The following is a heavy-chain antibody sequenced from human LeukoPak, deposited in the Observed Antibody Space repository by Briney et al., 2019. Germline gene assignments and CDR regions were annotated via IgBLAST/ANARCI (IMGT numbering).Heavy chain of an antibody. CDR2: INWNGGST. Sequence: EGSLRLSCAASGFTFDDYGMSWVRQAPGKGLEWVSGINWNGGSTGYADSVKGRFTISRDNAKNSLYLQMNSLRAEDTALYYCARVGDCSGGSCYRSYYYYMDVWGKGTTVTVSS. V-gene: IGHV3-20*04. CDR1: GFTFDDYG. CDR3: ARVGDCSGGSCYRSYYYYMDV. J-gene: IGHJ6*03. D-gene: IGHD2-15*01.